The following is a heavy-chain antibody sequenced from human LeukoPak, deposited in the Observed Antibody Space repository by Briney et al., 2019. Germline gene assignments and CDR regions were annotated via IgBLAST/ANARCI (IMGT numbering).Heavy chain of an antibody. Sequence: PGGSLRLSCAASGFTFSDYSMNWVRQAPGKGLEWISYIGIDSGNTNYADSVKGRFTISGDKAKNSLYLQMNSLRVEDTAVYYCARDYKYAFDNWGRGTLVTVSS. V-gene: IGHV3-48*01. J-gene: IGHJ4*02. CDR1: GFTFSDYS. CDR2: IGIDSGNT. D-gene: IGHD5-24*01. CDR3: ARDYKYAFDN.